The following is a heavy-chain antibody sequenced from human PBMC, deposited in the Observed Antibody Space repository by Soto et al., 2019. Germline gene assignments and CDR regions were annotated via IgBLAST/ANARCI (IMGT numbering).Heavy chain of an antibody. V-gene: IGHV1-18*01. CDR3: AREWELPPQYYYGMDV. D-gene: IGHD1-26*01. CDR1: GYTFTSYG. J-gene: IGHJ6*02. Sequence: GASVKVSCKASGYTFTSYGISWVRQAPGQGLEWMGWISAYNGNTNYAQKLQGRVTMTTDTSTSTAYMELRSLRSDDTAVYYCAREWELPPQYYYGMDVWGQGTTVTVSS. CDR2: ISAYNGNT.